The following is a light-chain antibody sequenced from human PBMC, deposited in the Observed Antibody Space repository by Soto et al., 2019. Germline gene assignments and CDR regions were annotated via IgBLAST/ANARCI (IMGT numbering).Light chain of an antibody. CDR3: SSYAGRNNYVV. V-gene: IGLV2-8*01. CDR1: SSDVGGYNF. Sequence: QSALTQPPSASGSPGQSVTISCTGTSSDVGGYNFVSWYQLHPGKAPKLMIYEVSKRPSGVPDRFSGSKSGNTASLTVSGLQADDEADYYCSSYAGRNNYVVFGGGTKLTV. J-gene: IGLJ2*01. CDR2: EVS.